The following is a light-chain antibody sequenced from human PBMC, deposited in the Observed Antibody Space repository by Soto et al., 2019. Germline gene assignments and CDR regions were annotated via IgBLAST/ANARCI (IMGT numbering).Light chain of an antibody. CDR3: QKYNTAHHT. CDR2: AAS. J-gene: IGKJ1*01. V-gene: IGKV1-27*01. CDR1: QGIIDY. Sequence: DIQMTQSPSSLSANVGDRVTITCRASQGIIDYVAWFQQKPGKAPKLLIYAASTPQSGVTSRFSGSGSGTDLTLTISILQPEDVATYFCQKYNTAHHTFGQGTKVEIK.